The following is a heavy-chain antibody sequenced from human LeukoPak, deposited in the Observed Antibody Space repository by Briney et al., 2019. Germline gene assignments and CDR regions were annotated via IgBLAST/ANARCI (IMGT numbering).Heavy chain of an antibody. CDR2: IFHSGST. Sequence: SETLSLTCAVSGGCITSSNWWSWVRQPPGKGLEWIGEIFHSGSTNYNPSLKSRVTISVDTSKNQFSLKLSSVTAADTAVYYCARDEYYDSSGYRGVEYYGMDVWGQGTTVTVSS. CDR3: ARDEYYDSSGYRGVEYYGMDV. D-gene: IGHD3-22*01. V-gene: IGHV4-4*02. J-gene: IGHJ6*02. CDR1: GGCITSSNW.